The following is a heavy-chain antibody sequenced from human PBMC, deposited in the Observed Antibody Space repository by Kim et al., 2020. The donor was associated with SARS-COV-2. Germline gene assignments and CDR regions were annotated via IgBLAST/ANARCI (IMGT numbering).Heavy chain of an antibody. CDR3: ARESGSGGSA. CDR1: GFTFSSYA. Sequence: GGSLRLSCAASGFTFSSYAMHWVRQAPGKGLEWVAVISYDGSNKYYADSVKGRFTISRDNSKNTLYLQMNSLRAEDTAVYYCARESGSGGSAWVQGAMFT. V-gene: IGHV3-30-3*01. D-gene: IGHD6-19*01. J-gene: IGHJ3*01. CDR2: ISYDGSNK.